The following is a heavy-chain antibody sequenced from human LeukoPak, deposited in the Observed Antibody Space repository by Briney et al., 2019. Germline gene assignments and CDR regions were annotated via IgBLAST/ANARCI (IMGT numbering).Heavy chain of an antibody. Sequence: GGSLRLSCAASGFTFITYWMTWVRQAPGQGLEWVANIKQDGSEKYYVDSVKGRLTISRDNKKISLYLQMNSLRTEDSAFYYCAKDLGDSSSSGSWFDPWGQGTLVTVSS. CDR1: GFTFITYW. CDR3: AKDLGDSSSSGSWFDP. D-gene: IGHD6-6*01. J-gene: IGHJ5*02. CDR2: IKQDGSEK. V-gene: IGHV3-7*03.